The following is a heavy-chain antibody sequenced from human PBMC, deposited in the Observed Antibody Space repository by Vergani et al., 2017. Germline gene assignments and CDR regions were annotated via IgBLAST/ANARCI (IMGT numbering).Heavy chain of an antibody. D-gene: IGHD2-21*02. J-gene: IGHJ3*02. CDR1: GGSISSYY. CDR3: ARNQYCGGDCYSDAFDI. V-gene: IGHV4-59*01. Sequence: QVQLQESGPGLVKPSETLSLTCTVSGGSISSYYWSWIRQPPGKGLEWIGYIYYSGSTNYNPSLKSRVTISVDTSKNQFSLKLSSVTAEDTAEYYCARNQYCGGDCYSDAFDIWGQGTMVTVSS. CDR2: IYYSGST.